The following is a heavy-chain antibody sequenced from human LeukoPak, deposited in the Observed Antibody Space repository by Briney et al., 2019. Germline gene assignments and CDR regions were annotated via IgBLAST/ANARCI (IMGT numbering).Heavy chain of an antibody. CDR1: GGSISSYY. J-gene: IGHJ4*02. Sequence: SETLSLTCTVSGGSISSYYWSWIRQPPGKGLEWIGYIYNSGNTNYNPSLKSRVTISVDTSKNQFSLKLSSVTTSDTDVYYCARGGYYYRSASPLIDYWGRGTLVTVSS. V-gene: IGHV4-59*08. D-gene: IGHD3-3*01. CDR3: ARGGYYYRSASPLIDY. CDR2: IYNSGNT.